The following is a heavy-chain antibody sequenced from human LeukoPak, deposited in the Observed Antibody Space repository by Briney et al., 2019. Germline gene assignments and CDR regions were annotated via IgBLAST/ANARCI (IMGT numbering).Heavy chain of an antibody. Sequence: GGSLRLSCAASGFTFSSYSMNGVRQAPGKGLEWVSYISSSSSTIYYADSVKGRFTISRDDAKNSLYLQMNSLRAEDTAVYYCARENVAGTDYYYGMDVWGQGTTVTVSS. CDR1: GFTFSSYS. V-gene: IGHV3-48*01. CDR3: ARENVAGTDYYYGMDV. J-gene: IGHJ6*02. D-gene: IGHD6-19*01. CDR2: ISSSSSTI.